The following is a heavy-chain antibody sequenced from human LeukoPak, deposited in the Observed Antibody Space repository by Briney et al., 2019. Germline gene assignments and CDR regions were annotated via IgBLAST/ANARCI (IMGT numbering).Heavy chain of an antibody. D-gene: IGHD1-26*01. Sequence: SETLSLTCTVSGDSISSSRFYWAWIRQPPGKGLEWIGSILYTGRTFYNPSLKSRVTISVDTSKNQFSLRLDSVTASDTAVYYCARRDVGATIDYWGQGTLVTVSS. CDR3: ARRDVGATIDY. V-gene: IGHV4-39*01. CDR1: GDSISSSRFY. J-gene: IGHJ4*02. CDR2: ILYTGRT.